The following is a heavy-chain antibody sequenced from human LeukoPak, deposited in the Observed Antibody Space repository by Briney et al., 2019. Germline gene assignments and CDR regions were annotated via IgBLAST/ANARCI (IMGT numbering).Heavy chain of an antibody. CDR1: GFTVSSNF. D-gene: IGHD6-13*01. V-gene: IGHV3-66*01. J-gene: IGHJ2*01. CDR2: IYSGGMT. CDR3: ASGIAATGAYWYFDL. Sequence: PGGSLRLSCAASGFTVSSNFMSWVRQAPGKGLEWVSVIYSGGMTYYADSVKGRFTISRDNSKNTLYLQMNSLRAGDTAVYYCASGIAATGAYWYFDLWGRGTLITVSS.